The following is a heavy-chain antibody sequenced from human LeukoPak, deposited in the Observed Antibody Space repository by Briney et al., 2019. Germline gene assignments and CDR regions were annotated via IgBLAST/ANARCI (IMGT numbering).Heavy chain of an antibody. CDR2: INPSGGST. CDR3: ARETSIMITFGGLDY. D-gene: IGHD3-16*01. CDR1: GYTFTSYY. Sequence: ASVKVSCKXSGYTFTSYYMHWVRQAPGQGLEWMGIINPSGGSTSYPQKFQGRVTMTRDTSTSTVYMELSSLRSEDTAVYYCARETSIMITFGGLDYWGQGTLVTVSS. J-gene: IGHJ4*02. V-gene: IGHV1-46*01.